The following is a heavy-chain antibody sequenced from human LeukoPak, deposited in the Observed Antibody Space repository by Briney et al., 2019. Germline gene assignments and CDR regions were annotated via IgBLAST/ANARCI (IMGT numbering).Heavy chain of an antibody. CDR2: IFQSGRT. J-gene: IGHJ4*02. V-gene: IGHV4-59*11. D-gene: IGHD3-22*01. CDR1: GGSITTHY. CDR3: ARDYGSGYFDY. Sequence: SETLSLTCSVSGGSITTHYWSWIRQPPGKGPEWIGYIFQSGRTNYSPSLKSRVTISGDTSKNQFSLRLSSVTAADTAVYYCARDYGSGYFDYWGQGTLVTVSS.